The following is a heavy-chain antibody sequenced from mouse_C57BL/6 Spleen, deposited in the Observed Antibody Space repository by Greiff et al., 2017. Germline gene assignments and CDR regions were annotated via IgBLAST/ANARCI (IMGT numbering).Heavy chain of an antibody. CDR1: GYAFTNYL. V-gene: IGHV1-54*01. Sequence: QVQLQQSGAELVRPGTSVKVSCKASGYAFTNYLMEWVKQRPGKGLEWIGVINPGSGGTNYNEKFKGKATLTADKSSSTAYMQLSSLTSEDSAVYFCARGDDYDYAMDYWGQGTSVTVSS. CDR2: INPGSGGT. D-gene: IGHD2-4*01. CDR3: ARGDDYDYAMDY. J-gene: IGHJ4*01.